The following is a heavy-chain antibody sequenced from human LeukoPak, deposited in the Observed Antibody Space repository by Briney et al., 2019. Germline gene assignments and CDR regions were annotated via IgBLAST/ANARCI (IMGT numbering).Heavy chain of an antibody. Sequence: GGSLRLSCVASGXSVSGNYMSWVRQAPGKGLEWVSYISSSGRTIYYADSVKGRFTISRDNAKNSLYLQMNSLRAEDTAVYYCARDGNGSGSYYEASFFDFWGQGTLVTVSS. D-gene: IGHD3-10*01. CDR1: GXSVSGNY. J-gene: IGHJ4*02. CDR3: ARDGNGSGSYYEASFFDF. V-gene: IGHV3-11*04. CDR2: ISSSGRTI.